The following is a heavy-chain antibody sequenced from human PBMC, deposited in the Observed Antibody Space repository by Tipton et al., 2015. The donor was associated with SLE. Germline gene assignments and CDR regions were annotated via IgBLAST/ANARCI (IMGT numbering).Heavy chain of an antibody. CDR2: IYTSGST. CDR1: GGSISSSSYY. V-gene: IGHV4-61*02. Sequence: TLSLTCTVSGGSISSSSYYWSWIRQPAGKGLEWIGRIYTSGSTNYNPSLKSRVTMSVDTPKNQFSLKLSSVTAADTAVYYCARASLDYYYGMDVWGQGTTVTVSS. CDR3: ARASLDYYYGMDV. J-gene: IGHJ6*02.